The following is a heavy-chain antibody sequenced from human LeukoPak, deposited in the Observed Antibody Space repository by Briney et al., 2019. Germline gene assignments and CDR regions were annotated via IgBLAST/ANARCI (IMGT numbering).Heavy chain of an antibody. CDR3: ARGHYDILTGLVDY. D-gene: IGHD3-9*01. J-gene: IGHJ4*02. CDR1: GFTFSDYY. Sequence: PGGSLRLSCAASGFTFSDYYMSWSPQAPGKGLEWGSYLSSSGSSIYYADSVKGRFTISRDNAKNSLYLQMNSLRAEDTAVYYCARGHYDILTGLVDYWGQGTLVTVSS. CDR2: LSSSGSSI. V-gene: IGHV3-11*01.